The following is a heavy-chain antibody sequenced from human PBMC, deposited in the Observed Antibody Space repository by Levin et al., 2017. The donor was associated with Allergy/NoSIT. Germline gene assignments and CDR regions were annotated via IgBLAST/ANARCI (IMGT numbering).Heavy chain of an antibody. D-gene: IGHD2-2*01. V-gene: IGHV4-39*02. CDR3: AGFCSSSRGSDLHSYGMDV. Sequence: SETLSLTCAVSGESIRRNTYYWGWIRPSPGKGLEWIGSIYFSGSTYYNPSLRNRVTLSTDTSSNFLSLRLTSVTAADTALYFCAGFCSSSRGSDLHSYGMDVWGQGTTVTVSS. CDR2: IYFSGST. J-gene: IGHJ6*02. CDR1: GESIRRNTYY.